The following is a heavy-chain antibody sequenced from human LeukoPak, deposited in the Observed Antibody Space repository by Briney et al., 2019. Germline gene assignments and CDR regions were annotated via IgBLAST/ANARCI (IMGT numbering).Heavy chain of an antibody. D-gene: IGHD3-3*01. J-gene: IGHJ6*03. V-gene: IGHV4-4*07. CDR1: GGSISSYY. CDR3: ARAEVITIFGVATYYYMDV. CDR2: IYTSGST. Sequence: PSETLSLTCTVSGGSISSYYWSWIRQPAGKGLEWIGRIYTSGSTNYNPSLKSRVTMSVDTSKNQFSLKLSSVTAADTAVYYCARAEVITIFGVATYYYMDVWGKGTTVTVSS.